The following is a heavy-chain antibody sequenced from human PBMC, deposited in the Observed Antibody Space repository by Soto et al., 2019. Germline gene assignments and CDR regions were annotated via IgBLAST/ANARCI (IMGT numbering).Heavy chain of an antibody. J-gene: IGHJ4*02. CDR1: GGSISSFY. CDR2: IYYRGST. D-gene: IGHD2-15*01. Sequence: QVQLQESGPGLVKPSETLSLTCIVSGGSISSFYWNWIRQAPGQGLEWIGYIYYRGSTSYNPSLESPVTISVDPSKNQFSLKLASVTAADTAVYYCARGYCSGGCCYEFDYWGQGTLVTVSS. CDR3: ARGYCSGGCCYEFDY. V-gene: IGHV4-59*01.